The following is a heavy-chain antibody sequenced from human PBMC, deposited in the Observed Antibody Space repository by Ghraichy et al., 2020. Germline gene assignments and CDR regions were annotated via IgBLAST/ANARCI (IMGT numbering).Heavy chain of an antibody. CDR3: ARTIAGANGFDI. Sequence: RGSLRLSCAASGFSFSTYIFNWVRQAPGKGLEWVSSITSSTRYIYYADSVKGRFTISRDNAENSMYLQMNGLRVEDTAVYFCARTIAGANGFDIWGPGTMVTVSS. CDR1: GFSFSTYI. J-gene: IGHJ3*02. V-gene: IGHV3-21*01. D-gene: IGHD4-17*01. CDR2: ITSSTRYI.